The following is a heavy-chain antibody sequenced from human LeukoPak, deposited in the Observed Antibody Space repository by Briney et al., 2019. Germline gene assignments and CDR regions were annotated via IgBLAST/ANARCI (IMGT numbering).Heavy chain of an antibody. J-gene: IGHJ5*02. CDR3: TRLRAYSSGWYPRHNWFDP. V-gene: IGHV3-73*01. CDR2: IRSKANSYAT. Sequence: GGSLRLSCAASGFTFSGSAMHWVRQASGKGLEWVGRIRSKANSYATAYAASVKGRFTISRDDSKNTAYLQMNSLKTEDTAVYYCTRLRAYSSGWYPRHNWFDPWGQGTLVTVSS. CDR1: GFTFSGSA. D-gene: IGHD6-19*01.